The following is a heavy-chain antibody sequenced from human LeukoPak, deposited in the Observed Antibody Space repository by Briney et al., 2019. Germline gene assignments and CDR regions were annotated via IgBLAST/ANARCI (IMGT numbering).Heavy chain of an antibody. D-gene: IGHD3-3*01. CDR3: AKISPTTLYDSRGWFDP. V-gene: IGHV3-23*01. Sequence: PGGSLRLSCAASGFTFSSYGMSWVRQAPGKGLEWVSAISGSGDSTYYADSVKGRFTISRDNSKNTLYLQMNSLRVEDTAVYYCAKISPTTLYDSRGWFDPWGQGTLVTVSS. J-gene: IGHJ5*02. CDR2: ISGSGDST. CDR1: GFTFSSYG.